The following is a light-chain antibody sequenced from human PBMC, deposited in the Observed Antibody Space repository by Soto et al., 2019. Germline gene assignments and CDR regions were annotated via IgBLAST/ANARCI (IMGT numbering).Light chain of an antibody. J-gene: IGKJ1*01. CDR2: KAS. Sequence: DIQMTQSPSTLSASVGDRVTITCRASQSISSWLAWYQQKPGKAPKVLIYKASSLESGVPSRFSGSGSGTEFTLTISSLRPDDFATYYCQHYNNYPWTFGQGTKVEIK. V-gene: IGKV1-5*03. CDR3: QHYNNYPWT. CDR1: QSISSW.